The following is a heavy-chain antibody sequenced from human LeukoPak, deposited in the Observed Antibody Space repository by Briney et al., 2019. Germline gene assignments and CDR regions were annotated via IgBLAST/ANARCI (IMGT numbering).Heavy chain of an antibody. J-gene: IGHJ4*02. CDR1: GFTFRSFG. D-gene: IGHD6-25*01. Sequence: GGSLRISCAASGFTFRSFGMSWVRQAPGKGVGWVVVTGGDEVRRHYADSVRSRFIISTDNSKDSLNLQMNSLRAEDTAVYYCTKDVISGFSSGWYFGYWGQGTQVTVSS. V-gene: IGHV3-23*01. CDR3: TKDVISGFSSGWYFGY. CDR2: TGGDEVRR.